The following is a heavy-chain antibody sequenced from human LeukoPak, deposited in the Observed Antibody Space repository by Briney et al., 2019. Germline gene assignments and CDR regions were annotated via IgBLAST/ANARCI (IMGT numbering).Heavy chain of an antibody. J-gene: IGHJ6*03. CDR1: GFTFSNYA. CDR2: IWYDGSNK. D-gene: IGHD3-3*01. CDR3: AVFDFWSRFPGRAQYMDV. Sequence: GGSLRLSCAASGFTFSNYAMHWVRPAPGKGREWVALIWYDGSNKYYADSVKGRFTISRDNSKKMLYLQMNSLRARDTALYFCAVFDFWSRFPGRAQYMDVWGKGTTVTVSS. V-gene: IGHV3-33*01.